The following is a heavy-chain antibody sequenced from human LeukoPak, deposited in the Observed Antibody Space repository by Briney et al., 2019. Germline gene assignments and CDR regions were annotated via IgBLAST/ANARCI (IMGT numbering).Heavy chain of an antibody. CDR1: GGTFSSYA. CDR3: ARTDYHGSGWYGDFDY. Sequence: SVKVSCKASGGTFSSYAISWVRQAPGQGLEWMGGIIPIFGTANYAQKFQGRVTITTDESTSTAYMELSSLRSKDTAVYYCARTDYHGSGWYGDFDYWGQGTLVTVSS. D-gene: IGHD6-19*01. V-gene: IGHV1-69*05. J-gene: IGHJ4*02. CDR2: IIPIFGTA.